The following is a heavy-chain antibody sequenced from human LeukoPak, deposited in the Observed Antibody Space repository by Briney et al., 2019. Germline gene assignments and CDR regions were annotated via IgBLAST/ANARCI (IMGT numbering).Heavy chain of an antibody. CDR3: ARVPYCSGGSCYGMDV. Sequence: ASVKVSCKASGYNFDKFGIAWVRHAPGQGLEWMGWMNPNSGNTGYAQKFQRRVTMTRNTSISTAYMELSSMRSEDTAVYYCARVPYCSGGSCYGMDVWGQGTTVTVSS. V-gene: IGHV1-8*01. J-gene: IGHJ6*02. CDR1: GYNFDKFG. D-gene: IGHD2-15*01. CDR2: MNPNSGNT.